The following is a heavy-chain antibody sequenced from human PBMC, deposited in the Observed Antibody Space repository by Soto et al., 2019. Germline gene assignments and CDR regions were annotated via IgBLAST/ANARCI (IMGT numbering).Heavy chain of an antibody. CDR1: GGSISSSSYY. D-gene: IGHD6-6*01. Sequence: SETLSLTCTVSGGSISSSSYYWGWIRRPPGKGLEWIGSIYYSGSTYYNPSLKSRVTISVDTSKNQFSLKLSSVTAADTALYYCARVYSSSPAPQYYFDYWGQGTLVTVSS. CDR2: IYYSGST. V-gene: IGHV4-39*01. CDR3: ARVYSSSPAPQYYFDY. J-gene: IGHJ4*02.